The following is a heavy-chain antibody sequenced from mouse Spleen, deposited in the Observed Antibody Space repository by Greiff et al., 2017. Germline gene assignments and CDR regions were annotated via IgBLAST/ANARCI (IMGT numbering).Heavy chain of an antibody. CDR1: GYSFTGYY. CDR2: INPSTGGT. J-gene: IGHJ3*01. D-gene: IGHD2-4*01. CDR3: ASPSTMITTRFAY. V-gene: IGHV1-42*01. Sequence: EVQLQQSGPELVKPGASVKISCKASGYSFTGYYMNWVKQSPEKSLEWIGEINPSTGGTTYNQKFKAKATLTVDKSSSTAYMQLKSLTSEDSAVYYCASPSTMITTRFAYWGQGTLVTVSA.